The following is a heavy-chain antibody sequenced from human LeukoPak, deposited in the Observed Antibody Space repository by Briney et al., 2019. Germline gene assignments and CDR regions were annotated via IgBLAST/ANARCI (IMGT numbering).Heavy chain of an antibody. CDR1: GYTFTGYY. CDR3: ARDLEGSGWFNYFDY. CDR2: INPNSGGT. D-gene: IGHD6-19*01. J-gene: IGHJ4*02. V-gene: IGHV1-2*02. Sequence: ASVKVSCKASGYTFTGYYMHWVRQAPGQGLEWMGWINPNSGGTNYAQKFQGRVTMTRDTSISTAYMELSRLRSDDTAVYCCARDLEGSGWFNYFDYWGQGTLVTVSS.